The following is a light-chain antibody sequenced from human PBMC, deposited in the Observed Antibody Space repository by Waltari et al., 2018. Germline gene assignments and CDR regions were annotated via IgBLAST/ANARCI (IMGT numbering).Light chain of an antibody. CDR2: DIN. V-gene: IGLV2-11*01. Sequence: QSALTQPRSVAGSLGQSVTISCSGTSSDVGGYNYVSWYQQHPGKAPKLIIYDINKRPSGVPDRCSGSKSGNTAARTISRLQSDDEADYYCCSYAGIYTLAFGGGTKLTVL. J-gene: IGLJ2*01. CDR3: CSYAGIYTLA. CDR1: SSDVGGYNY.